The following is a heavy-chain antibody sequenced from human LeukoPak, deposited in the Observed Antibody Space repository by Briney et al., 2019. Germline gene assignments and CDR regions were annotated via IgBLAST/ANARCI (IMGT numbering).Heavy chain of an antibody. V-gene: IGHV3-33*01. Sequence: PGRSLRLSCAASGFTFSSYDMHWVRQAPGKGLEWVALIWYDGSNKNYADSVKGRFTISRDNSKNTLFLQMNSLRDDDTAVYYCATDQRYAFDYWGQGILVTVSS. CDR3: ATDQRYAFDY. CDR1: GFTFSSYD. J-gene: IGHJ4*02. D-gene: IGHD3-9*01. CDR2: IWYDGSNK.